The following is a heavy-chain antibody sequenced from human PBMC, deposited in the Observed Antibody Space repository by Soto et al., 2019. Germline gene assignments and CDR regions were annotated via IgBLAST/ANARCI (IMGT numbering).Heavy chain of an antibody. D-gene: IGHD5-18*01. Sequence: PSETLSLTCTVSGGSISSYYWSWIRQPPGKGLEWIGYIYYSGSTNYNPSLKSRVTISVDTSKNQFSLKLSSVTAADTAVYYCASLRRAGGYSYGYGYWGQGTPVTVS. J-gene: IGHJ4*02. V-gene: IGHV4-59*08. CDR1: GGSISSYY. CDR3: ASLRRAGGYSYGYGY. CDR2: IYYSGST.